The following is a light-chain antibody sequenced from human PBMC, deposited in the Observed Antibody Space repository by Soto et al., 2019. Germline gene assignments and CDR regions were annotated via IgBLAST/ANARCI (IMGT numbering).Light chain of an antibody. J-gene: IGLJ2*01. CDR2: EAT. CDR1: SSDVGTYSL. Sequence: QSALTQPASVSGSPGQSITISCTGTSSDVGTYSLVSWYQQHPGKAPKLIIYEATKRPSGVSDRFSGSKSGSTASLTISGLQAEDEADYHCGSYAGSSTVVFGGGTKLTVL. CDR3: GSYAGSSTVV. V-gene: IGLV2-23*01.